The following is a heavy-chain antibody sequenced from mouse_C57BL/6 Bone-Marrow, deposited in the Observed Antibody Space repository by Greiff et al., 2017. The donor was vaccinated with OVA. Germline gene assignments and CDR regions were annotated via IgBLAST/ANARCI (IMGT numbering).Heavy chain of an antibody. CDR1: GYTFTSYG. D-gene: IGHD2-1*01. J-gene: IGHJ4*01. V-gene: IGHV1-81*01. Sequence: QVQLQQSGAELARPGASVKLSCKASGYTFTSYGISWVKQRTGQGLEWIGEIYPRSGNTYYNEKFKGKATLTADKSSSTAYMELRSLTSEDSAVYFCARVSYYGDAMDYWGQGTSVTVSS. CDR2: IYPRSGNT. CDR3: ARVSYYGDAMDY.